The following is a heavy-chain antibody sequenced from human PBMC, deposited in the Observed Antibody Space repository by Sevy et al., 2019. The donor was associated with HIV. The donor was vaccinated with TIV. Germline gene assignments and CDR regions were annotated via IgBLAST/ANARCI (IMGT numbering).Heavy chain of an antibody. CDR2: IWYDGSNK. V-gene: IGHV3-33*01. Sequence: GGSLRLSCAASGFTFSSYGMHWVRQTPGKGLEWVAVIWYDGSNKYYADSVKGRFTISRDNSKNTLFLQMNSPRAEDTAEYYCARDLPQYYGSGSYYDAFDIWGQGTMVTVSS. CDR1: GFTFSSYG. J-gene: IGHJ3*02. D-gene: IGHD3-10*01. CDR3: ARDLPQYYGSGSYYDAFDI.